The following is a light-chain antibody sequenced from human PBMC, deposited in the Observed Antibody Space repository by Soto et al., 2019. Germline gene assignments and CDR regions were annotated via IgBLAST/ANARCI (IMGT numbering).Light chain of an antibody. V-gene: IGKV1-33*01. CDR2: DAS. CDR1: QDISNY. J-gene: IGKJ2*01. CDR3: QQYDKLPYT. Sequence: DIQMTQSPSSLSASVGDRVTITCQASQDISNYLNWYQQKPGKAPRLLIYDASNLKTGVPSRFSGTGSGTDFTFTISGRQPEDIATYYCQQYDKLPYTFVQGTKLEIK.